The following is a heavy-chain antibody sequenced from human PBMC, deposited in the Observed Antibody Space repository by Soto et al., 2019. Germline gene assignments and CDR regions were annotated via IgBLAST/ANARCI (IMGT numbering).Heavy chain of an antibody. CDR1: GYTFADYA. D-gene: IGHD4-17*01. CDR2: INAGNGDT. V-gene: IGHV1-3*01. Sequence: QVQFVQSGAEVKKPGASVKVSCKASGYTFADYAIHWVRQAPGQSLEWMGWINAGNGDTKYSQKFQGRVTLTTDTSASTAYMYINSLTTDDTAVYYCARDRWVTTLTFDKWGQGTLVIVSS. CDR3: ARDRWVTTLTFDK. J-gene: IGHJ4*02.